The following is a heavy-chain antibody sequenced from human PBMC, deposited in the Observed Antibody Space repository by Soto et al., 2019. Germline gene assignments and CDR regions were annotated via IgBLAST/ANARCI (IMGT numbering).Heavy chain of an antibody. D-gene: IGHD2-15*01. CDR1: GFSITNAW. V-gene: IGHV3-15*07. Sequence: EVQLVESGGGLVKPGGSLRLSCVASGFSITNAWMNWVRQAPGKGLEGVGRIKRKIDGETTDSAARVKGRFTISRDDSKNMLYLQMNSLKADDTALYYCTTGSVEGVWGQGTTVTVSS. J-gene: IGHJ6*02. CDR3: TTGSVEGV. CDR2: IKRKIDGETT.